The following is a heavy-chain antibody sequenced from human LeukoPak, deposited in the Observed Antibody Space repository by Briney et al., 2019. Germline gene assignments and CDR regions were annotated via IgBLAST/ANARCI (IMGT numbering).Heavy chain of an antibody. CDR1: GYTFTTYD. CDR3: AVSDSPYSFDY. D-gene: IGHD1-26*01. Sequence: ASVKVSCKASGYTFTTYDINWVRQATGQGLEWMGWMTPNSGNTGYAQKFQGRVTMTRNTSRGTAYMELSSLRSEDTAVYYCAVSDSPYSFDYWGQGTLVTVSS. V-gene: IGHV1-8*01. CDR2: MTPNSGNT. J-gene: IGHJ4*02.